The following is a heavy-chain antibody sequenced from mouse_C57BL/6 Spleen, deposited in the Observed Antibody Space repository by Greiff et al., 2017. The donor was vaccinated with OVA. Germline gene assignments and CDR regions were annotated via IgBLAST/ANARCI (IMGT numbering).Heavy chain of an antibody. D-gene: IGHD1-1*01. CDR1: GYTFTSYW. V-gene: IGHV1-61*01. CDR3: ARLGYYGSSYGWFAY. CDR2: IYPSDSET. J-gene: IGHJ3*01. Sequence: VQLQQPGAELVMPGASVKLSCKASGYTFTSYWMDWVKQRPGQGLEWIGNIYPSDSETHYNQKFKDKATLTVDKSSSTAYMQLSSLTSEDSAVYYCARLGYYGSSYGWFAYWGQGTLVTVSA.